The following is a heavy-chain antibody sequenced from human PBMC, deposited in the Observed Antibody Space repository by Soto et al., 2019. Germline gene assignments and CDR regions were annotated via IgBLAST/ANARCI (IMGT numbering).Heavy chain of an antibody. CDR3: ARHAGLFGLAGAGIDS. Sequence: QLQLQESGPGRVQPSETLSVICSVSAGSIADSNYYWGWVRQPPGKGLEWIGSIYYIGTTFYNPSIMCLHATPEDSPNNLFSLKLNLVPPTDTAVYYCARHAGLFGLAGAGIDSWGKGTLVAVSS. CDR2: IYYIGTT. J-gene: IGHJ5*01. D-gene: IGHD1-26*01. V-gene: IGHV4-39*01. CDR1: AGSIADSNYY.